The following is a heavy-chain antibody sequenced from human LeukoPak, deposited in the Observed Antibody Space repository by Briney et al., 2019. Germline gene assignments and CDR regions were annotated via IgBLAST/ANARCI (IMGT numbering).Heavy chain of an antibody. CDR2: INEGGTAE. Sequence: GGSLRLSCAASGFPFSNYWLTWVRQAPGRGLEWVAMINEGGTAEYLVDSVKGRFTISRVNAKNSLSLQMGSLRAADTAVYYCARVGHSGWNFDLWGQGTLVTVSS. J-gene: IGHJ5*02. D-gene: IGHD6-19*01. CDR3: ARVGHSGWNFDL. CDR1: GFPFSNYW. V-gene: IGHV3-7*01.